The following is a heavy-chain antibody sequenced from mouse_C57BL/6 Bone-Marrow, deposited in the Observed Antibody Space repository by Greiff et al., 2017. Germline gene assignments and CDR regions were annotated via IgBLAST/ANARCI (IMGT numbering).Heavy chain of an antibody. J-gene: IGHJ2*01. V-gene: IGHV1-22*01. D-gene: IGHD1-1*01. CDR1: GYTFTDYN. CDR3: ARDDYYGSSPGY. CDR2: INPNNGGT. Sequence: VQLQQSGPELVKPGASVKMSCKASGYTFTDYNMHWVKQSHGKSLEWIGYINPNNGGTSYNQKFKGKATLTVNKSSSTAYMELRSLTSEDSAVYYWARDDYYGSSPGYWGQGTTLTVSS.